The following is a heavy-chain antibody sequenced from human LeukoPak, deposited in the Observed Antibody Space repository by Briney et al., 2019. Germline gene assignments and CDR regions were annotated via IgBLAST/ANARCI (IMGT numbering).Heavy chain of an antibody. CDR1: GYTFTGYY. Sequence: ASVKVSCKASGYTFTGYYMHWVRQAPGQGLEWMGWINPNSGGTNYAQKFQGRVTMTRDTSISTVYMELSRLRSDDTAVYYCARDSRLYSSGWYIFDYWGQGTLVTVSS. D-gene: IGHD6-19*01. J-gene: IGHJ4*02. V-gene: IGHV1-2*02. CDR3: ARDSRLYSSGWYIFDY. CDR2: INPNSGGT.